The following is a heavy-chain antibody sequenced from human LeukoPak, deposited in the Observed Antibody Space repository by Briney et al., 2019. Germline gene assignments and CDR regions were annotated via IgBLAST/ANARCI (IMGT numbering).Heavy chain of an antibody. CDR2: ICYSGST. J-gene: IGHJ4*02. Sequence: SETLSLTCTVSGGSVSSGSYYWSWIRQPPGKGLEWIGYICYSGSTNYNPSLKSRVTISVDTSKNQFSLKLSSVTAADTAVYYCARGFDRETYYFDYWGQGTLVTVSS. V-gene: IGHV4-61*01. CDR1: GGSVSSGSYY. D-gene: IGHD3-9*01. CDR3: ARGFDRETYYFDY.